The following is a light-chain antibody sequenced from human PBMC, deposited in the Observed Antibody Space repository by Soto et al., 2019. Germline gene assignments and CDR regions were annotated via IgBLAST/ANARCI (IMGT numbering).Light chain of an antibody. CDR3: QQYGSSLIT. CDR2: GAS. Sequence: LVLTRSQATLSLSPGERATLSARASQRVSSTSLAWYQQKPGQAPRPLIFGASTRATGIPDRFSASGSGTDFTLTISGLEPEDFAVYYCQQYGSSLITFGQGTRLEIK. CDR1: QRVSSTS. V-gene: IGKV3-20*01. J-gene: IGKJ5*01.